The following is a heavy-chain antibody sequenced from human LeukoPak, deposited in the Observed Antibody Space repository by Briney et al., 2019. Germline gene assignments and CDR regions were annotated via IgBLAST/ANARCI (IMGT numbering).Heavy chain of an antibody. CDR1: GFTFTSYW. CDR2: VEHDGSRT. J-gene: IGHJ4*02. V-gene: IGHV3-74*01. Sequence: PGGSLRLSCAASGFTFTSYWMHWVRQPPGKGLVWVSRVEHDGSRTAYADSVTGRFTISRDNARNMVYLQIISLRAEDTAVYYCATDLGWGQGTLVTVSS. CDR3: ATDLG. D-gene: IGHD4-17*01.